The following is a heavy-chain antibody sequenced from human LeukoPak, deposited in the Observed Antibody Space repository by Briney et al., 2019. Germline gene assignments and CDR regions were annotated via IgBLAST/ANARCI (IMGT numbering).Heavy chain of an antibody. CDR1: GYTFTGYY. J-gene: IGHJ4*02. V-gene: IGHV1-2*02. Sequence: ASVKVSCKASGYTFTGYYMHWVRQAPGQGLEWMGWINPNSGGTNYAQKFQGRVTMTRDTSISTAYMELRRLRSDDTAVYYCATDIAVAGKGTYYFDYWGQGTLVTVSS. CDR2: INPNSGGT. D-gene: IGHD6-19*01. CDR3: ATDIAVAGKGTYYFDY.